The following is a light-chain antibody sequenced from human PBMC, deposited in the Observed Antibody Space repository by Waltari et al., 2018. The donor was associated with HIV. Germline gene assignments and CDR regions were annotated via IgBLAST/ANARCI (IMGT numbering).Light chain of an antibody. CDR1: SRDVGGYNL. J-gene: IGLJ2*01. Sequence: QSALTQPASVSGSPGQSITISCTGTSRDVGGYNLVSWYQQHPGKAPKLMIYEVSKRPSGVSNRFSDSKSGNTAFLTISGLQAEDEADYYCCAYAGSTTYVIFGGGTKLTVL. CDR3: CAYAGSTTYVI. V-gene: IGLV2-23*02. CDR2: EVS.